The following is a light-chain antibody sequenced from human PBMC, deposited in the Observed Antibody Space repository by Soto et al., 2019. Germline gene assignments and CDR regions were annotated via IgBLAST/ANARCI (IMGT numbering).Light chain of an antibody. Sequence: QSALTQPASVSESPGQSITMSCTGSSSDVGGYNYVSWYQQHPGKAPKLIIYDVNYRPSGVSNRFSGSKSANTASLTISGLQAEDEADYYCSSYTNNTNPFSVFGTGTKLTVL. J-gene: IGLJ1*01. CDR2: DVN. CDR3: SSYTNNTNPFSV. V-gene: IGLV2-14*01. CDR1: SSDVGGYNY.